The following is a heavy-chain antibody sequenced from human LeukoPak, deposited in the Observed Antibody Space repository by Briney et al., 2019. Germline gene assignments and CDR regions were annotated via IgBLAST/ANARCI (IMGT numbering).Heavy chain of an antibody. J-gene: IGHJ3*01. CDR2: IYYSGST. CDR3: ARGSAFGV. V-gene: IGHV4-39*07. Sequence: ASETLSLTCTVSGGSISSSSYYWGWIRQPPGKGLEWIGSIYYSGSTYYNPSLKSRVTISVDTSKNQFSLKLGSVTAADTAVYYCARGSAFGVWGQGTMVTVSS. CDR1: GGSISSSSYY.